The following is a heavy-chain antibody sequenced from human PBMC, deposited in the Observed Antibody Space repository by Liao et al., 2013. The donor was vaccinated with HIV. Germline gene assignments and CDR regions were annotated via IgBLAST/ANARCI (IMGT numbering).Heavy chain of an antibody. CDR3: ARSPYFYGSGSYSNSIPFDY. CDR2: IYYSGTT. D-gene: IGHD3-10*01. J-gene: IGHJ4*02. V-gene: IGHV4-34*11. Sequence: QVQLQQWGAGLLKPSETLSLTCAVYGDTYSGYYWNWVRHLPGKGLEWIGYIYYSGTTNYNPSLKSRVTISVDTSKNRFSLNLSSVTAADTAVYYCARSPYFYGSGSYSNSIPFDYWGQGTLVTVSS. CDR1: GDTYSGYY.